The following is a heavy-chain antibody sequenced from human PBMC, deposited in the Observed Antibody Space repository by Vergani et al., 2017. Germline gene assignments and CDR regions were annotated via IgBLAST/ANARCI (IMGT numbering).Heavy chain of an antibody. Sequence: QVQLVQSGAEVKKPGSSVKVSCKASGGTFTSYAISWVRQAPGQGLEWMGGIIPIFGTANYAQKFQGRVTITADKSTSTAYMELSSLRSGDTAVYYCAGDRMVRGVIIGGVDYWGQGTLVTVSS. J-gene: IGHJ4*02. CDR2: IIPIFGTA. CDR3: AGDRMVRGVIIGGVDY. V-gene: IGHV1-69*06. CDR1: GGTFTSYA. D-gene: IGHD3-10*01.